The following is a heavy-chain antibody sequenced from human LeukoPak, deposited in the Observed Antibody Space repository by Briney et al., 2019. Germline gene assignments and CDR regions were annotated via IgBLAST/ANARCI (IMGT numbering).Heavy chain of an antibody. D-gene: IGHD6-19*01. CDR3: ARDLRLNQWLVPFDY. Sequence: PSETLSLTCTVSGGSISSSSYYWGWIRQPPGKGLEWIGSIYYSGSTYYNPSLKSRVTISVDTSKNQFSLKLSSVTAADTAVYYCARDLRLNQWLVPFDYWGQGTLVTVSS. J-gene: IGHJ4*02. V-gene: IGHV4-39*07. CDR2: IYYSGST. CDR1: GGSISSSSYY.